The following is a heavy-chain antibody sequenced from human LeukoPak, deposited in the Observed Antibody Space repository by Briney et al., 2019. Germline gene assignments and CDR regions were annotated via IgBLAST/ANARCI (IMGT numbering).Heavy chain of an antibody. CDR2: ISGSGDST. V-gene: IGHV3-23*01. J-gene: IGHJ6*02. CDR1: GFTLSTYA. CDR3: ARDPPHGMDV. Sequence: GGSLRLSCAASGFTLSTYAVNWVRQAPGKGLEWVSTISGSGDSTYYADSVKGRFTISRGNSKDTLYLQMNSLRAEDTAVYYCARDPPHGMDVWGQGTTVTVSS.